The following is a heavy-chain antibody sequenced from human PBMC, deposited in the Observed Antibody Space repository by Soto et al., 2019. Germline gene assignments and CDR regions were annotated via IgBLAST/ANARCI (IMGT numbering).Heavy chain of an antibody. V-gene: IGHV3-23*01. CDR2: ISGSGGST. CDR3: AKDPLRVRGVNWFGP. Sequence: EVQLLESGGGLVQPGGSLRLSCAASGFTFSSYAMSWVRQAPGKGLEWVSAISGSGGSTYYADSVKGRFTISRDNSKNTLYLQKNSLGGEDTAVYYCAKDPLRVRGVNWFGPLGPGNPGHRLL. D-gene: IGHD3-10*01. CDR1: GFTFSSYA. J-gene: IGHJ5*02.